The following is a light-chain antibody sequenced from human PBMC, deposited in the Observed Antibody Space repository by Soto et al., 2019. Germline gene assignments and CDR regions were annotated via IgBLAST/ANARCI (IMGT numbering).Light chain of an antibody. CDR2: AAS. V-gene: IGKV1-27*01. CDR3: QRYNSAPWT. Sequence: DIQMTQSPSSLSASIGDRVTITCRASWAFRNYVAWYQQKPGNPPKLLIYAASTLQSGVPSRFSGSGSGTDFTLTITSLQPEDVATYYCQRYNSAPWTFGQGTKVDIK. CDR1: WAFRNY. J-gene: IGKJ1*01.